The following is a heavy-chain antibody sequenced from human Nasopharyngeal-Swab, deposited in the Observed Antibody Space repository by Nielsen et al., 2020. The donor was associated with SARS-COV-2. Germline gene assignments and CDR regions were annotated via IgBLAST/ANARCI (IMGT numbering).Heavy chain of an antibody. CDR2: MKPSGRT. CDR1: GGSLSDYH. D-gene: IGHD6-25*01. CDR3: AGHPADFDY. J-gene: IGHJ4*02. Sequence: SETLSLTCAVYGGSLSDYHWSWIRQAPGKGLEWVGEMKPSGRTNYNPSLKSRVTISVDTSNNHFFLRLSSVTAADTAVYYCAGHPADFDYWGQGALVTVSS. V-gene: IGHV4-34*01.